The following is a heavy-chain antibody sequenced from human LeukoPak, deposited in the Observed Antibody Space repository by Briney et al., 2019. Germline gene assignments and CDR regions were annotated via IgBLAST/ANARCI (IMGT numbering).Heavy chain of an antibody. CDR3: ARLKYYDFWSAFDY. J-gene: IGHJ4*02. CDR2: ISYDGSDK. V-gene: IGHV3-30*14. D-gene: IGHD3-3*01. CDR1: GFTFSDYA. Sequence: GGSLRLSCAASGFTFSDYAMHWVRQAPGKGLEWVAVISYDGSDKYYADSVKGRFTISRDNSKNTLYLQMNSLRAEDTAVYYCARLKYYDFWSAFDYWGQGTLDTVSS.